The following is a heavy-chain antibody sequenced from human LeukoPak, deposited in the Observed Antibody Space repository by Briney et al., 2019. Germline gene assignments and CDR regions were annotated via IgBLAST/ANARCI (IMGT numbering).Heavy chain of an antibody. CDR2: LHSGGHT. CDR3: VRGLSGVSSWYFDL. V-gene: IGHV3-53*01. CDR1: GFTISSNY. Sequence: GGSLRLSCAASGFTISSNYLSWVRQAPGKGLVWISALHSGGHTFYADSVRGRFTISRGISKNTLYLQMNDLGAEDTALYYCVRGLSGVSSWYFDLWGRGTLVSVSS. J-gene: IGHJ2*01. D-gene: IGHD7-27*01.